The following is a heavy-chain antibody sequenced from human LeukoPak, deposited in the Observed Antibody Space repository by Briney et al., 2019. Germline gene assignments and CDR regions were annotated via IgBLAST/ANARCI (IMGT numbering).Heavy chain of an antibody. CDR2: IYFSGST. CDR3: ARARQYGGYVL. D-gene: IGHD5-12*01. Sequence: PSETLSLTCTVSGGSISSYYWSWIRQPPGKGLEWIGYIYFSGSTNYNPSLKSRVTISVDTSKNQFSLKMSSVTAADTAVYYCARARQYGGYVLWGQGTLVTVSS. CDR1: GGSISSYY. V-gene: IGHV4-59*08. J-gene: IGHJ4*02.